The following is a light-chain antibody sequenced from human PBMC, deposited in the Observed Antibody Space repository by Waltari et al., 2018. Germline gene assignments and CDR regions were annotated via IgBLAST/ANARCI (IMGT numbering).Light chain of an antibody. J-gene: IGLJ2*01. CDR2: KDR. V-gene: IGLV3-25*03. Sequence: SYELTQPPSVSVSPGQTARITCSGDALPKQYAYWYQQKPGQAPVLVIYKDRERPSGIPERFSGSSSGTTVTLTISGVQAEDETDYYGQSADSSGTPHVVFGGGTKLTVL. CDR1: ALPKQY. CDR3: QSADSSGTPHVV.